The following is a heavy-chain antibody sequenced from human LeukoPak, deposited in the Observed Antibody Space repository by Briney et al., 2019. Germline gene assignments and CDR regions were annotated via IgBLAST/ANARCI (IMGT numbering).Heavy chain of an antibody. Sequence: SETLSLTCTVSGGSISSSSYYWGWIRKPPGKGLEWIGSIYYSGSTNYNPSLKSRVTISVDTSKNQFSLKLSSVTAADTAVYYCARHQGYSSSWYAYWGQGTLVTVSS. CDR3: ARHQGYSSSWYAY. V-gene: IGHV4-39*01. CDR1: GGSISSSSYY. D-gene: IGHD6-13*01. J-gene: IGHJ4*02. CDR2: IYYSGST.